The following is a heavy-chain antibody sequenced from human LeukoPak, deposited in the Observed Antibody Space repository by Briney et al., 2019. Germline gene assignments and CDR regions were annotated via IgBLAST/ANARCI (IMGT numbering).Heavy chain of an antibody. CDR3: ARGSRSASGYYGSGSYYNYFDY. D-gene: IGHD3-10*01. V-gene: IGHV3-20*04. CDR1: GFTFDDYG. J-gene: IGHJ4*02. CDR2: INWNGGST. Sequence: PGGSLRLSCAASGFTFDDYGMSWVRQAPGKGLEWVSGINWNGGSTGYADSVKGRFTISRDNAKNSLYLQMNSLRAEDTALYYCARGSRSASGYYGSGSYYNYFDYWGQGTLVTVSS.